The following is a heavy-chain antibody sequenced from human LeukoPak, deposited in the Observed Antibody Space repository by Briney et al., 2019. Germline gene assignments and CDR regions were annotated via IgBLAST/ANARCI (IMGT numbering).Heavy chain of an antibody. CDR1: GFTVSSYA. CDR3: ARGLNYYDSSGYPGDGFDI. V-gene: IGHV3-30*04. J-gene: IGHJ3*02. D-gene: IGHD3-22*01. Sequence: PGRSLRLSCAASGFTVSSYAMHWVSQAPGKGLEWVAVISYDGSNKYYADSVKGRFTISRDNSKNTLYLQMNSLRAEDTAVDYCARGLNYYDSSGYPGDGFDIWGQGTMVTVSS. CDR2: ISYDGSNK.